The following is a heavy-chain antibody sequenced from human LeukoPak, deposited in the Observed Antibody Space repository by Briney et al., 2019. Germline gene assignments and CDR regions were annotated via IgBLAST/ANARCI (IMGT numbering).Heavy chain of an antibody. CDR1: GLTFSNFA. V-gene: IGHV3-23*01. CDR2: ISGNGEST. CDR3: AKEPPCSECLYWYFDL. Sequence: GGSLRLSCAASGLTFSNFAMNWVRQAPGKGLEWVAVISGNGESTYYADSVKGRFTISRDNSKNTLCLQMNRLKVEDTAVYYCAKEPPCSECLYWYFDLWGRGTLVTVSS. J-gene: IGHJ2*01. D-gene: IGHD3-3*01.